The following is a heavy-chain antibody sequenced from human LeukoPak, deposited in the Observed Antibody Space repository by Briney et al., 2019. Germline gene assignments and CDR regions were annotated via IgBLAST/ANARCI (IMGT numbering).Heavy chain of an antibody. Sequence: PGGSLRLSCAASGFTFSSYSMNWVRQAPGEGLEWVSSISSSSSYIYYADSVKGRFTISRDNAKNSLYLQMNSLRAEDTAVYYCARDLTTVVTDAFDIWGQGTMVTVSS. CDR2: ISSSSSYI. D-gene: IGHD4-23*01. J-gene: IGHJ3*02. V-gene: IGHV3-21*01. CDR1: GFTFSSYS. CDR3: ARDLTTVVTDAFDI.